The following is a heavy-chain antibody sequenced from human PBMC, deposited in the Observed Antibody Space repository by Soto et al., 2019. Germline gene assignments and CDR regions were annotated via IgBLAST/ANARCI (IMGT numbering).Heavy chain of an antibody. CDR3: ARQYWDSSGPTHYGMDV. J-gene: IGHJ6*02. CDR1: GYSFTSYW. D-gene: IGHD3-22*01. Sequence: GESLKISCKGSGYSFTSYWIGWVRQMPGKGLEWMGIIYPGDSDTRYSPSFQGQVTISADKSISTAYLQWSSLKASDTAMYYCARQYWDSSGPTHYGMDVWGQGTTVTVSS. V-gene: IGHV5-51*01. CDR2: IYPGDSDT.